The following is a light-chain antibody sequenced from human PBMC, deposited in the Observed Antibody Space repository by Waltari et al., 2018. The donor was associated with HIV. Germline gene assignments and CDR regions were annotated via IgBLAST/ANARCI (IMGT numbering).Light chain of an antibody. CDR2: GKN. J-gene: IGLJ1*01. V-gene: IGLV3-19*01. CDR1: SLPKYP. CDR3: DSRDTNNKHHV. Sequence: SSELTQDPAVSVALGQTVRITCQGDSLPKYPPNWYPQKPGQAPLLILYGKNHYRRSGIPARFSGSASGTTASLTITGAQAEDEADYYCDSRDTNNKHHVFGTGTKLTV.